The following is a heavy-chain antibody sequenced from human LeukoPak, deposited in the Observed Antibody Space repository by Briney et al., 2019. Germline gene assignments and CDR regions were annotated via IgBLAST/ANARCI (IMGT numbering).Heavy chain of an antibody. Sequence: SETLSLTCLVSGFSISSDDCWGWIRQPPGKGLEWIGSISNRGSPYYNPSLKSRVTMSVDTTNNHFSLRLSSVTAADTAVYYCVRDGGFYYTASPNSWFDPWGQGTLVTVSS. CDR3: VRDGGFYYTASPNSWFDP. CDR2: ISNRGSP. D-gene: IGHD2-15*01. V-gene: IGHV4-38-2*02. J-gene: IGHJ5*02. CDR1: GFSISSDDC.